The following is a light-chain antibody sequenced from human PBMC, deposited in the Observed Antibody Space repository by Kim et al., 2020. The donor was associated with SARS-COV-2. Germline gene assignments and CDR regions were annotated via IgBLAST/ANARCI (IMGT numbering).Light chain of an antibody. J-gene: IGLJ3*02. V-gene: IGLV3-1*01. CDR3: QAWDSSTVWV. CDR2: QDS. Sequence: SYELTQPPSVSVSPGQTASITCSGDKLGDKYACWYQQKPGQSPVLVIYQDSKRPSGIPERFSRSNSGNTATLTISGTQAMDEADYYCQAWDSSTVWVFGG. CDR1: KLGDKY.